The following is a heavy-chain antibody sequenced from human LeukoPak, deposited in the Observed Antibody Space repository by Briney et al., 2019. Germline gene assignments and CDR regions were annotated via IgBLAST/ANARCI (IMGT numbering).Heavy chain of an antibody. CDR1: GFTFSNYW. CDR3: ARDHGSKQSDY. V-gene: IGHV3-7*01. D-gene: IGHD3-10*01. CDR2: IKQDGSDK. Sequence: QAGGSLRLSCAASGFTFSNYWMSWVRQAPAKGLEWVANIKQDGSDKYYVDSVKGRFTISRDNAKNSMYLQMNSLRVEDTAVYYCARDHGSKQSDYWGQGTLVTVSS. J-gene: IGHJ4*02.